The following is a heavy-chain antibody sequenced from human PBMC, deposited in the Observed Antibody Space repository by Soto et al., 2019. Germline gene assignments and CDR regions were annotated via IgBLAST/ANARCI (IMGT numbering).Heavy chain of an antibody. CDR3: ARGGRGGYSGYDHDY. CDR2: IYYSGST. V-gene: IGHV4-59*01. Sequence: PSETLSLTCTVSGGSINSYYWSWIRQPPGKGLEWIGNIYYSGSTNYNPSLRSRVTISVDTSKNQFSLNLSSVTAADTAVYYCARGGRGGYSGYDHDYWGQGALVTVSS. CDR1: GGSINSYY. D-gene: IGHD5-12*01. J-gene: IGHJ4*02.